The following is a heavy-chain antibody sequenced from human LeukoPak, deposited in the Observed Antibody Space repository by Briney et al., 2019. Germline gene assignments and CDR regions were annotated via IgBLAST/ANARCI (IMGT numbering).Heavy chain of an antibody. D-gene: IGHD1-26*01. CDR2: IRGDGSLL. J-gene: IGHJ4*02. V-gene: IGHV3-74*01. Sequence: PGGSLRLSCEASGFDFSSHWMHWVRQAPGKGLVWISNIRGDGSLLGYADSVKGRFTVSRDNAKNPLFLHMTSLRAEDTAVYYCARDEVGAPPIDYWGQGALVTVSS. CDR1: GFDFSSHW. CDR3: ARDEVGAPPIDY.